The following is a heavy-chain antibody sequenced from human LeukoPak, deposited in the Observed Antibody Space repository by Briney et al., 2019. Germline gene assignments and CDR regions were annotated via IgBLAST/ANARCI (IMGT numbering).Heavy chain of an antibody. V-gene: IGHV4-4*07. Sequence: SETLSLNCSVSGGSISSYWWSWIRQPAGKGLEFIGRIYTTGRTNYNPSLKSRVSMSVDTSKNKFSLELRSVTAADAAVYFCARAGYTISSYRFDYWGQGALVTVSS. CDR1: GGSISSYW. CDR2: IYTTGRT. J-gene: IGHJ4*02. CDR3: ARAGYTISSYRFDY. D-gene: IGHD3-16*02.